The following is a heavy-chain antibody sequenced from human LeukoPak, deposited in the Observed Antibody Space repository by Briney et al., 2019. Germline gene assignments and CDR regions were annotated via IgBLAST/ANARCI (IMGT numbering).Heavy chain of an antibody. CDR2: INPSGGST. J-gene: IGHJ4*02. Sequence: ASVKVSCKASGYTFTGYYMHWVRQAPGQGLEWMGIINPSGGSTSYAQKFQGRVTMTRDMSTSTVYMELSSLRSEDTAVYYCARDSSGYMGDYWGQGTLVTVSS. V-gene: IGHV1-46*01. CDR1: GYTFTGYY. CDR3: ARDSSGYMGDY. D-gene: IGHD3-22*01.